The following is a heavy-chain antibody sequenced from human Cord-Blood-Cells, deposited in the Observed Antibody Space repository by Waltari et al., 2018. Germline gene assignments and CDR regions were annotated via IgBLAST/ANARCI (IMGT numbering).Heavy chain of an antibody. V-gene: IGHV3-30*04. J-gene: IGHJ4*02. CDR3: AREGIAAAGTIDY. D-gene: IGHD6-13*01. CDR1: GFTFSSYA. Sequence: VQLLESGGGLVQPGGSLRLSCAASGFTFSSYAMSWVRQAPGKGLEWVAVISYDGSNKYYADSVKGRFTISRDNSKNTLYLQMNSLRAEDTAVYYCAREGIAAAGTIDYWGQGTLVTVSS. CDR2: ISYDGSNK.